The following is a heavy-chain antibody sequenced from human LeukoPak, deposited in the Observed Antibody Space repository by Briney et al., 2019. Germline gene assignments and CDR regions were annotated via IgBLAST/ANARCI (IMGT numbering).Heavy chain of an antibody. CDR1: GYTFSDFY. CDR2: IHPNSGGT. CDR3: ARDPLSNSWYYFDY. V-gene: IGHV1-2*02. Sequence: ASVKVSCKASGYTFSDFYVHWVRQAPGQGLEWVGWIHPNSGGTNYAQSLQGRVTMTRDRSISTAYMELSRLTSDDSAVYYCARDPLSNSWYYFDYWGQGTLVTVSS. J-gene: IGHJ4*02. D-gene: IGHD2-2*01.